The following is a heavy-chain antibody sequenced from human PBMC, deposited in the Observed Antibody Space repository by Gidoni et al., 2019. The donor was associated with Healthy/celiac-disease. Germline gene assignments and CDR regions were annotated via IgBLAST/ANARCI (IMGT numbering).Heavy chain of an antibody. CDR1: GYTFTSYD. J-gene: IGHJ3*02. D-gene: IGHD1-7*01. CDR2: MNPNSGNT. V-gene: IGHV1-8*01. Sequence: QVQLVQSGAEVKKPGASVKVSCKASGYTFTSYDINWVRQATGQGLEWMGWMNPNSGNTGYAQKFQGRVTMTRNTSISTAYMELSSLRSEDTAVYYCARGMRYNWNYNLPKQGDAFDIWGQGTMVTVSS. CDR3: ARGMRYNWNYNLPKQGDAFDI.